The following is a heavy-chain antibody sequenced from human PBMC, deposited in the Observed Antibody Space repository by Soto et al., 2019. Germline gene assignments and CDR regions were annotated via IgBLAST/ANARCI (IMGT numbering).Heavy chain of an antibody. V-gene: IGHV3-23*01. CDR2: ISGSGGST. Sequence: PWGSLRLSCAASGFTFSSYAMSWVRQAPGKGLEWVSAISGSGGSTYYADSVKGRFTISRDNSKNTLYLQMNSLRAEDTAVYYCAKDRGGYFDWPYYFDYWGQGTLVTVSS. CDR1: GFTFSSYA. D-gene: IGHD3-9*01. CDR3: AKDRGGYFDWPYYFDY. J-gene: IGHJ4*02.